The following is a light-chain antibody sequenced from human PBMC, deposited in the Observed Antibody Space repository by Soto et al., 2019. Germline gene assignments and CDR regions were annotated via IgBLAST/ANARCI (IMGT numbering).Light chain of an antibody. CDR3: HQYGSSPGT. J-gene: IGKJ1*01. V-gene: IGKV3-20*01. CDR1: QSVSIN. CDR2: GAS. Sequence: EIVMTQSPATLSVSRGDRASLSCRASQSVSINLAWYQQKPGQAPSLLFYGASIRATGIPDRFSGSGSGTGFTLTISRLEPEDSAVYYCHQYGSSPGTFGQGTKVDIK.